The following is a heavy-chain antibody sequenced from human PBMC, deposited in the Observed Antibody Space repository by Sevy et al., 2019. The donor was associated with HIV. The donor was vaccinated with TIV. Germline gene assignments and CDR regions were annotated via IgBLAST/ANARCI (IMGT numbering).Heavy chain of an antibody. J-gene: IGHJ3*01. Sequence: SETLSLTCSVSGGSVSEHYWSWIRQPPGEGLEWIVEINPSGSSTYNSSLKSRLTISVDRSKNQFSLTVKSVTAADTGVYFCARGKNFFGAFDVWGQGTPVTVSS. D-gene: IGHD3-3*01. CDR1: GGSVSEHY. V-gene: IGHV4-34*01. CDR3: ARGKNFFGAFDV. CDR2: INPSGSS.